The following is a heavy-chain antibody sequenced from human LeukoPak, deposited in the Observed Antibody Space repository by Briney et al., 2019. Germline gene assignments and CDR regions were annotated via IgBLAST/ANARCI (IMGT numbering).Heavy chain of an antibody. D-gene: IGHD3-10*01. J-gene: IGHJ3*02. CDR2: IYTSGYT. V-gene: IGHV4-4*07. CDR1: GGSVSSYY. CDR3: ARPMEGAFDI. Sequence: PSETLSLTCSVSGGSVSSYYWSWIRQPAGKGLEWIGRIYTSGYTNYNPSLKSRVTMSIDTSKNQFSLKLSSVTAADTAVYYCARPMEGAFDIWGQGTMVTVSS.